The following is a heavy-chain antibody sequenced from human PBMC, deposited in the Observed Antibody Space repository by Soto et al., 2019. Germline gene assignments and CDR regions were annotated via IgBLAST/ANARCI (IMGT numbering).Heavy chain of an antibody. V-gene: IGHV3-30-3*01. J-gene: IGHJ5*02. CDR3: ARDRRFIAAAGTGWFDP. Sequence: QVQLVESGGGVVQPGRSLRLSCAASGFTFSNYAMHWVRQAPGKGLEWVAVISYDGSNKYYADSVKGRFTISRDNSKNTLYLQMNSLRAEDTAVYYCARDRRFIAAAGTGWFDPWGQGTLVTVSS. D-gene: IGHD6-13*01. CDR2: ISYDGSNK. CDR1: GFTFSNYA.